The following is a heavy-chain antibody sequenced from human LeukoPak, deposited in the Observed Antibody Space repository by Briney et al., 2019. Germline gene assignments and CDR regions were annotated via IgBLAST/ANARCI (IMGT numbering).Heavy chain of an antibody. CDR2: AYYSGST. CDR1: NDSISSYY. V-gene: IGHV4-59*01. D-gene: IGHD4-17*01. CDR3: ARSRTVLSRLGP. J-gene: IGHJ5*02. Sequence: SETLSLTCTVSNDSISSYYWSWIRQPPGKGLEWIGCAYYSGSTNYNPSLKSRVTISVDTSTNQFSLRLTSVTAADTAVYYCARSRTVLSRLGPWGQGTLVTVSS.